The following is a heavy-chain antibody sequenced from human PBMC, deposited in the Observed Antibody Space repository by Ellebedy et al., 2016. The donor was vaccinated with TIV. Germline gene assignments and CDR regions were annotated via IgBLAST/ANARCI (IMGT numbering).Heavy chain of an antibody. J-gene: IGHJ3*02. D-gene: IGHD3-10*01. CDR3: AREYGGFGESDDAFDI. Sequence: SVKVSCXASGGTFSSYAISWVRQAPGQGLEWMGGIIPIFGTANYAQKFQGRVTITADESTSTAYMELSSLRSEDTAVYYCAREYGGFGESDDAFDIWGQGTMVTVSS. V-gene: IGHV1-69*13. CDR2: IIPIFGTA. CDR1: GGTFSSYA.